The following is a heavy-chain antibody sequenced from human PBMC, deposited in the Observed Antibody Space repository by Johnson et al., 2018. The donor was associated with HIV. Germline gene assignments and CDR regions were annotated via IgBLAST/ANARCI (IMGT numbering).Heavy chain of an antibody. J-gene: IGHJ3*02. D-gene: IGHD4-11*01. CDR2: ISYDGSDK. CDR1: GFTFSSYG. V-gene: IGHV3-30*14. CDR3: AREKTTPDAFDI. Sequence: QVQLVESGGGVVQPGRSLRLSCAASGFTFSSYGMHWVRQAPAKGLEWVAVISYDGSDKDYADSVKGRFTISRDNSKNTLYLQMNSLRAEDTAVYYCAREKTTPDAFDIWGQGTMVTVSS.